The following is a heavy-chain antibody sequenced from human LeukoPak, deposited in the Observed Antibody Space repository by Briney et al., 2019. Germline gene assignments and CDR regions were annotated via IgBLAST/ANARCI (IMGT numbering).Heavy chain of an antibody. V-gene: IGHV4-34*03. CDR2: INHSGFT. Sequence: PSETLSLTCAVYVGSFNGYYCSWIRQPPGKGLEWLGEINHSGFTNYNPSLESRVTISVDTSKNQFSLKLSSVTAADTAVYYCWGTVGVYYYMDVWGKGTTVTVSS. CDR1: VGSFNGYY. CDR3: WGTVGVYYYMDV. D-gene: IGHD3-16*01. J-gene: IGHJ6*03.